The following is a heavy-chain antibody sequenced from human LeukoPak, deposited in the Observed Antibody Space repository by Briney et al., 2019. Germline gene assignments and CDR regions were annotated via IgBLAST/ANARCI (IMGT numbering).Heavy chain of an antibody. Sequence: PGGSLRLSCAASGFTFSTYSMNWVRQAPGKGLEWVSYISSSSSTIYYADSVQGRFTISRDNAKNSLYLQMNSLRAEDTAVYYCGRLAAPFLDHWGQGTLVTGFS. CDR1: GFTFSTYS. V-gene: IGHV3-48*04. D-gene: IGHD2/OR15-2a*01. CDR2: ISSSSSTI. J-gene: IGHJ4*03. CDR3: GRLAAPFLDH.